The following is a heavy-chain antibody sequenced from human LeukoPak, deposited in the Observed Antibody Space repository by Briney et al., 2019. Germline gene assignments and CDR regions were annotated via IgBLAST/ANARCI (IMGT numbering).Heavy chain of an antibody. CDR2: IIPIFSTA. D-gene: IGHD5-24*01. V-gene: IGHV1-69*01. CDR3: ARLQYGGYNFLIDY. J-gene: IGHJ4*02. CDR1: GASSSTYA. Sequence: SVKVSCKASGASSSTYAISWVRQAPGQGLEWMGGIIPIFSTANYARKFQGRVTITADESTNTAYMELNSLRSEDTAAYYCARLQYGGYNFLIDYWGQGTLVTVSS.